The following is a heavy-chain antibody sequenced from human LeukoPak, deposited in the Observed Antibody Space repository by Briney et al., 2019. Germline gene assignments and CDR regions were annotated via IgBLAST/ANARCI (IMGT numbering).Heavy chain of an antibody. Sequence: PGGSLRLSCAASGFTFSSYGMHWVRQAPGKGLEWVAVISYDGSYKYYVDPVKGRFTISRDNSKNTLYLQMNSLRAEDTAVYYCAREGEDSSGYYYYYNYGMDVWGQGTTVTVSS. V-gene: IGHV3-30*03. J-gene: IGHJ6*02. CDR1: GFTFSSYG. CDR2: ISYDGSYK. CDR3: AREGEDSSGYYYYYNYGMDV. D-gene: IGHD3-22*01.